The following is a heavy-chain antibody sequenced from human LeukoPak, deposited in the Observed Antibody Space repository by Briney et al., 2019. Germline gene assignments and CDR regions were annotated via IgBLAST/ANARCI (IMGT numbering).Heavy chain of an antibody. J-gene: IGHJ6*02. Sequence: SETLSLTCAVSGVSISSGDYYWGWIRQPPGKGLEWIGYIYYSGSTYYYPSLKSRITISVDTSKNQVSLKLSSVTAADTAVYYCARDDRAYCSSTSCPGDYYYYGMDVWGQGTTVTVSS. CDR1: GVSISSGDYY. CDR3: ARDDRAYCSSTSCPGDYYYYGMDV. V-gene: IGHV4-30-4*08. CDR2: IYYSGST. D-gene: IGHD2-2*01.